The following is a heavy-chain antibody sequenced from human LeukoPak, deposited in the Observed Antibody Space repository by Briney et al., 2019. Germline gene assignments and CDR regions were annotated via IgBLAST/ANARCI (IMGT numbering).Heavy chain of an antibody. D-gene: IGHD3-10*01. V-gene: IGHV3-33*01. CDR3: AREFTMVRGMFDAFDI. J-gene: IGHJ3*02. Sequence: GGSLRLSCAASGFTFSSYGMHWVRQAPGKGLEWVAVIWYDGSNKYYADSVKGRFTISRDNSKNTLYLQMNSLRAEDTAVYYCAREFTMVRGMFDAFDIWGQGTMVTVSS. CDR2: IWYDGSNK. CDR1: GFTFSSYG.